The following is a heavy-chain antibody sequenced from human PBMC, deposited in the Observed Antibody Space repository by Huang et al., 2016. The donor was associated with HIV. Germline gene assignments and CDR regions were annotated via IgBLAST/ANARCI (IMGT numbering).Heavy chain of an antibody. J-gene: IGHJ4*02. CDR3: ARGGAGWYDLDF. Sequence: QVQLVQSGAEVKRPGASVKVTCKASGYTFTSHYIHWVRQAPGQGLEGMGMFNPVGGSTASAQKCQGIVTVTSDTSTTTVYMELSRLRFDDTAVYYCARGGAGWYDLDFWGQGTLVSVSS. D-gene: IGHD6-19*01. V-gene: IGHV1-46*03. CDR1: GYTFTSHY. CDR2: FNPVGGST.